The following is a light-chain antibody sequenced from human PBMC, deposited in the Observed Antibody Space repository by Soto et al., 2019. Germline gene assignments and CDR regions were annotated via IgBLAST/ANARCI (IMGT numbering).Light chain of an antibody. Sequence: IQLTQSPSSLSASVGDRVTITCRASQGITSYLAWYQQRPGKAPRLLIYSASTLQSGVPSRFSGSGYGTDFSLTISNLQPEDFATYYCQQTYSVPHSFGQGTKLEIK. CDR3: QQTYSVPHS. CDR2: SAS. J-gene: IGKJ2*03. V-gene: IGKV1-9*01. CDR1: QGITSY.